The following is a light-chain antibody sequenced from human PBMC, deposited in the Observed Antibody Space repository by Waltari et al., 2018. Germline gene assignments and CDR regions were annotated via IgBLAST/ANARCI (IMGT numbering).Light chain of an antibody. J-gene: IGKJ2*01. CDR1: QDISNY. CDR2: DAS. Sequence: DIQMTQSPSSLSASVGDRVTITRQASQDISNYLNWYQQKPGKAPKLLIYDASNLEPGVPSRFSGSGSGTDFTFTISSLQPEDIATYYCQQYDNLLSFGQGTKLEIK. V-gene: IGKV1-33*01. CDR3: QQYDNLLS.